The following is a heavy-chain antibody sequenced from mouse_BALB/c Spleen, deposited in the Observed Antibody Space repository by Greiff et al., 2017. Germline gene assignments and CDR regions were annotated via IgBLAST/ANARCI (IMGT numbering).Heavy chain of an antibody. D-gene: IGHD2-1*01. J-gene: IGHJ1*01. V-gene: IGHV1-14*01. CDR1: GYTFTSYV. CDR2: INPYNDGT. CDR3: AGSYGNYWYFDV. Sequence: EVQVVESGPELVKPGASVKMSCKASGYTFTSYVMHWVKQKPGQGLEWIGYINPYNDGTKYNEKFKGKATLTSDKSSSTAYMELSSLTSEDSAVYYCAGSYGNYWYFDVWGAGTTVTVSS.